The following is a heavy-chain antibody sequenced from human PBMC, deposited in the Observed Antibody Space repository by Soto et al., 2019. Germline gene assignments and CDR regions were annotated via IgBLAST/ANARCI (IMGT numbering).Heavy chain of an antibody. Sequence: PGGSLRLSCAASEFMFSNYAMNWVRQAPGKGLEWVSAISGSGGITYYADSVKGRFTISRDNSKNTLYLQMNSLRAEDTAVYYCASLQVPGNFDYWGQGALVTVSS. J-gene: IGHJ4*02. V-gene: IGHV3-23*01. CDR3: ASLQVPGNFDY. CDR1: EFMFSNYA. D-gene: IGHD1-1*01. CDR2: ISGSGGIT.